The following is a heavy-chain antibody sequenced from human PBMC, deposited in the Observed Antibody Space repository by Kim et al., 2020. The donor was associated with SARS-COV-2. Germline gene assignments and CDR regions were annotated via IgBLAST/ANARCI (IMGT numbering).Heavy chain of an antibody. CDR3: AKQRGYSSGYLFDC. J-gene: IGHJ4*02. V-gene: IGHV3-23*01. CDR1: GFTFSSYD. Sequence: AGSLRLSCAASGFTFSSYDMSWVRQAPGKGLEWVAVISGSGGTTYYADSVKGRFTTARGNSKNTLYLQMNSLRAEDTAVYYCAKQRGYSSGYLFDCWGQG. CDR2: ISGSGGTT. D-gene: IGHD6-19*01.